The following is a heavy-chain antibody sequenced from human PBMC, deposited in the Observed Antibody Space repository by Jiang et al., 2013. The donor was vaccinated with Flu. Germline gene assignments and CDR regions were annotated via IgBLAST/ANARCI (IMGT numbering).Heavy chain of an antibody. CDR3: ARGGGALNI. J-gene: IGHJ3*02. CDR1: GDSVSSNSAG. CDR2: TYYRSKWYN. Sequence: SQTLSLTCAISGDSVSSNSAGRSWIRQSPSRGLEWLGRTYYRSKWYNDYAVSVKSRITINPDTSKNQFSLQLNSVTPEDTAVYFCARGGGALNIWGQGTMVTVSS. V-gene: IGHV6-1*01.